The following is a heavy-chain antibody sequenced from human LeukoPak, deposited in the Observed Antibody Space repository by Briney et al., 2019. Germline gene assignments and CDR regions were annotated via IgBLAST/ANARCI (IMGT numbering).Heavy chain of an antibody. CDR3: ARDILGIDGYRYFDY. CDR2: ISYDGSNK. J-gene: IGHJ4*01. V-gene: IGHV3-30-3*01. Sequence: GSLRLSCAASGFTFSSYAMHWVRQAPGKGLEWVAVISYDGSNKYYADSVKGRFTISRDNSKNSLYLQMNSLRAEDTAVYYCARDILGIDGYRYFDYWGQGTLVTVSS. D-gene: IGHD5-24*01. CDR1: GFTFSSYA.